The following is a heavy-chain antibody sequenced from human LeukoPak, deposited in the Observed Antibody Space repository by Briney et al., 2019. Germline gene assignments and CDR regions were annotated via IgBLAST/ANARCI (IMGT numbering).Heavy chain of an antibody. J-gene: IGHJ2*01. CDR2: ISSSGNTI. CDR1: GFTFSSYE. V-gene: IGHV3-48*03. Sequence: GGSLRLSCAASGFTFSSYEMMWVRQAPGKGLEWVSYISSSGNTIYYADSVKGRFTIPRDNAKNALYLQMNNLRAEDTAVYYCARHMATGCWYFDLWGRGTLVTVSS. D-gene: IGHD5-24*01. CDR3: ARHMATGCWYFDL.